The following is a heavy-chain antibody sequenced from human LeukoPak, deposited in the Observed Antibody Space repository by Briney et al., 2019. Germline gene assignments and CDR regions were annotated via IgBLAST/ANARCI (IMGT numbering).Heavy chain of an antibody. D-gene: IGHD3-16*01. V-gene: IGHV3-23*01. CDR1: GFTFSSYA. Sequence: GGSLRLSCAASGFTFSSYAMSWVRQAPGKGLEWVSAISGSGGSTYYADSVKGRFTISRDNSKNTLYLQMNSLRAEDTAVYYCARRVGGFPTYYFDYWGQGTRVTVSS. CDR2: ISGSGGST. J-gene: IGHJ4*02. CDR3: ARRVGGFPTYYFDY.